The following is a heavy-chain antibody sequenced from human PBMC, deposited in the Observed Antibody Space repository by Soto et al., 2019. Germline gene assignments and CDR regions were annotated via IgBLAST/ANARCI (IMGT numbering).Heavy chain of an antibody. CDR2: ISSSSSYI. Sequence: NPGGSLRLSCAASGFTFSSYSMNWVRQAPGKGLEWVSSISSSSSYIYYADSVKGRFTISRDNAKNSLYLQMNSLRAEDTAVYYCARDRPSSYYGMDVWGQGTTVTVSS. CDR3: ARDRPSSYYGMDV. CDR1: GFTFSSYS. J-gene: IGHJ6*02. V-gene: IGHV3-21*01.